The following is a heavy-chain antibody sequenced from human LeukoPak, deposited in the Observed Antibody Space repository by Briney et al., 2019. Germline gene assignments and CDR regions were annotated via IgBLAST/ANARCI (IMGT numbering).Heavy chain of an antibody. CDR1: GYTFTVYY. V-gene: IGHV1-2*02. CDR3: ARGGDGYNSGPRGTY. CDR2: INPSSGAI. J-gene: IGHJ4*02. Sequence: ASVKVSCKASGYTFTVYYMHWVRQAPRQGLELLGWINPSSGAINYAQKFPGRVTMTRDSSISTAYMELNRLTSDATAGYYCARGGDGYNSGPRGTYWGQGTLVTVSS. D-gene: IGHD5-24*01.